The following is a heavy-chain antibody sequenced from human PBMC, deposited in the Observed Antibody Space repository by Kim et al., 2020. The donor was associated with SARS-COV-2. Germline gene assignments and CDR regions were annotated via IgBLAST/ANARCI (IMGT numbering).Heavy chain of an antibody. D-gene: IGHD6-19*01. Sequence: GGSLRLSCAASGFTFSSYAMSWVRQAPGKGLEWVSAISGSGGSTYYADSVKGRFTISRDNSKNTLYLQMNSLRAEDTAVYYCAHGIAVAGTYYYYGMDVWGQGTTVTVSS. CDR1: GFTFSSYA. CDR3: AHGIAVAGTYYYYGMDV. CDR2: ISGSGGST. J-gene: IGHJ6*02. V-gene: IGHV3-23*01.